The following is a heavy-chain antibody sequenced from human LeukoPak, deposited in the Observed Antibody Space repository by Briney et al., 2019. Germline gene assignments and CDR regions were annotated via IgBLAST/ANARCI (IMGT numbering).Heavy chain of an antibody. J-gene: IGHJ3*02. Sequence: EASVKVSCKASGYTFTSYYMHWVRQAPGQGLEWMGIINPSGGSTSYAQKFQGRVTMTRDMSTSTVYMGLSSLRSEDTAVYYCARVVGSLRAFDIWGQGTMVTVSS. D-gene: IGHD3-16*02. CDR3: ARVVGSLRAFDI. V-gene: IGHV1-46*01. CDR2: INPSGGST. CDR1: GYTFTSYY.